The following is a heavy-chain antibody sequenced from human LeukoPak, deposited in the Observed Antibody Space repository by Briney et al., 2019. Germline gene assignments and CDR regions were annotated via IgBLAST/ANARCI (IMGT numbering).Heavy chain of an antibody. CDR2: IYPGDSDT. CDR3: ARVVTAADWYFDL. Sequence: GESLKISCKGSGYSFTSYWIGWVRQMPGKGLEWMGIIYPGDSDTRYSPSFQGQVTISADKSISTAYLQWSSLKPPDTAMYYCARVVTAADWYFDLWGRGTLVTVSS. CDR1: GYSFTSYW. V-gene: IGHV5-51*01. J-gene: IGHJ2*01. D-gene: IGHD2-21*02.